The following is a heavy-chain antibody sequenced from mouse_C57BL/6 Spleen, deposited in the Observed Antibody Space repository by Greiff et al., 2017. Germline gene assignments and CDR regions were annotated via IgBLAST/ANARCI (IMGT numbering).Heavy chain of an antibody. V-gene: IGHV5-4*01. CDR2: ISDGGSYT. CDR3: ARDRGGSSYFDY. D-gene: IGHD1-1*01. CDR1: GFTFSSYA. J-gene: IGHJ2*01. Sequence: EVMLVESGGGLVKPGGSLKLSCAASGFTFSSYAMSWVRQTPEKRLEWVATISDGGSYTYYPDNVKGRFTISRDNAKHNLYLQMSHLKSEDTAMYYCARDRGGSSYFDYWGQGTTLTVSS.